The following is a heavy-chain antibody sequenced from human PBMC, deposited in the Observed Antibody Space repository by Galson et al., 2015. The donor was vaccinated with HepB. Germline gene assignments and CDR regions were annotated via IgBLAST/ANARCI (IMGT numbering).Heavy chain of an antibody. D-gene: IGHD6-19*01. Sequence: SVKVSCKASGYTFTSYAMHWVRQAPGQRLEWMGWINAGNGNTKYSQKFQGRVTITRDTSASTAYMELSSLRSEDTAVYYCARIPVSVYSSGWYDGLNDYWGQGTLVTVSS. J-gene: IGHJ4*02. CDR3: ARIPVSVYSSGWYDGLNDY. CDR1: GYTFTSYA. V-gene: IGHV1-3*01. CDR2: INAGNGNT.